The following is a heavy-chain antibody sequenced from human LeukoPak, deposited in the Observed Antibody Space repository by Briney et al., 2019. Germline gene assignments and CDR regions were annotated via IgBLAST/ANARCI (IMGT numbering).Heavy chain of an antibody. CDR1: GGSLSSSSYY. Sequence: SETLSLTCTVSGGSLSSSSYYWGWIRQPPGKGLEGIGTLSYSGRANYNPSLKSRVTMSADTSENQFSLKLSSVSAADTAVYYCARRAMSSGYDGWYFDLWGRGTLVTVSS. CDR2: LSYSGRA. CDR3: ARRAMSSGYDGWYFDL. J-gene: IGHJ2*01. D-gene: IGHD3-22*01. V-gene: IGHV4-39*01.